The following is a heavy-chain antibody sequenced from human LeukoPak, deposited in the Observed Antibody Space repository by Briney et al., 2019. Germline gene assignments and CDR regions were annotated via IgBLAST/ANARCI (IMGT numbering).Heavy chain of an antibody. V-gene: IGHV4-34*01. J-gene: IGHJ3*02. D-gene: IGHD1-26*01. CDR1: GGSFSGYY. CDR2: MNHSGST. Sequence: SETLSLTCAVYGGSFSGYYWSWIRQPPGKGLEWIGKMNHSGSTNYNPSLKSRVTISVDTSKNQFSLKLSSVTAADTAVYYCARGHRIVGAKRGGTFDIWGQGTMVTVSS. CDR3: ARGHRIVGAKRGGTFDI.